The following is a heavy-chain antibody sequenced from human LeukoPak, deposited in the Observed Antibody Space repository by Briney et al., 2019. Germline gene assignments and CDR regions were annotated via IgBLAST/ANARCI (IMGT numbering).Heavy chain of an antibody. CDR2: IIPIFGTA. V-gene: IGHV1-69*05. D-gene: IGHD2-2*01. CDR3: AREWRVVPAAKGGFDP. J-gene: IGHJ5*02. Sequence: SVKVSCKASGGTFSSYAINWVRQAPGQGLEWMGGIIPIFGTANYAQKFQGRVTITTDESTSTAYMELSSLRSEDTAVYYCAREWRVVPAAKGGFDPWGQGTLVTVSS. CDR1: GGTFSSYA.